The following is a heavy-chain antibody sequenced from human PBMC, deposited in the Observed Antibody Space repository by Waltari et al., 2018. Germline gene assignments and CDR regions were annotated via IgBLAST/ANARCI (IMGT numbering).Heavy chain of an antibody. V-gene: IGHV4-34*01. D-gene: IGHD4-4*01. J-gene: IGHJ5*02. CDR1: GGSFSGYY. CDR3: ARGPYYSNYFNWFDP. CDR2: INHSGST. Sequence: QVQLQQWGAGLLKPSETLSLTCAVYGGSFSGYYWSWIRPPPGKGLEWIGEINHSGSTNYNPSLKSRVTISVDTSKNQFSLKLSSVTAADTAVYYCARGPYYSNYFNWFDPWGQGTLVTVSS.